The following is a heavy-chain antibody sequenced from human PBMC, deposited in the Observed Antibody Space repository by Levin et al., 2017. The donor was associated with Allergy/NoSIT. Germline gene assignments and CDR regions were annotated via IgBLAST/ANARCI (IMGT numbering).Heavy chain of an antibody. D-gene: IGHD3-10*01. CDR2: ISAYNGNT. Sequence: ASVKVSCKASGYTFTSYGISWVRQAPGQGLEWMGWISAYNGNTNYAQKLQGRVTMTTDTSTSTAYMELRSLRSDDTAVYYCARDMITMVRGVIIGERATFDYWGQGTLVTVSS. CDR3: ARDMITMVRGVIIGERATFDY. CDR1: GYTFTSYG. V-gene: IGHV1-18*01. J-gene: IGHJ4*02.